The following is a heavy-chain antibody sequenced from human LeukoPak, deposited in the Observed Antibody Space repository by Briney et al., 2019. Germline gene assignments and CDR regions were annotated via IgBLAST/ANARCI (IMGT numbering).Heavy chain of an antibody. CDR3: AGGYSYGYVDY. V-gene: IGHV3-21*01. Sequence: GGSLRLSCAASGFTFSSYSMNWVRQAPGKGLEWVSSISSSSSYIYYADSVKGRFTISRDNAKNSLYLQVNSLRAEDTAVYYCAGGYSYGYVDYWGQGTLVTVSS. J-gene: IGHJ4*02. D-gene: IGHD5-18*01. CDR1: GFTFSSYS. CDR2: ISSSSSYI.